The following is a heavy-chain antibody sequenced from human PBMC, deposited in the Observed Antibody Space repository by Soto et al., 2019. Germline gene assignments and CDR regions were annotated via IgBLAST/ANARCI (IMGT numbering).Heavy chain of an antibody. Sequence: QVQLQESGPGLVKPSQTLSLTCTVSGGSISSGGYYWSWIRQHPGKGLEWIGYIYYSVSTYYNPSLNSRVTISVDTSKNQFSLKLSSVTAADTAVYYCARVVRDYYDSSGSYYFDYWGQGTLVTVSS. CDR2: IYYSVST. V-gene: IGHV4-31*03. CDR1: GGSISSGGYY. J-gene: IGHJ4*02. D-gene: IGHD3-22*01. CDR3: ARVVRDYYDSSGSYYFDY.